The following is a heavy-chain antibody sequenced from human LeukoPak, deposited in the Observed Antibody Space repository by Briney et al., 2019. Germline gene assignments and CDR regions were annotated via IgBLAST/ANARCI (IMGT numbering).Heavy chain of an antibody. V-gene: IGHV4-4*07. D-gene: IGHD5-24*01. J-gene: IGHJ4*02. CDR3: ARDLMLGDGYDY. CDR2: VYNSGST. Sequence: PSETLSLTCTVSGGSIISYYWNWIRQPAGKGLEWIGRVYNSGSTNYNPSLKSRVTMSVDTSNNQFSLNLSSVTAADTAVYYCARDLMLGDGYDYWGQGTLVTVSS. CDR1: GGSIISYY.